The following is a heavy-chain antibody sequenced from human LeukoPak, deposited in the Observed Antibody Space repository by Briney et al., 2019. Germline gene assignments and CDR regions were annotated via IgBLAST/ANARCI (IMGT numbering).Heavy chain of an antibody. Sequence: SETLSLTCTVSGGSISTNSYYWAWIRQPPGKGLEWIANIYYSGSTYYNPSLKSRITISVDTSKNQFSLKLSSVTAADTAVYYCARLYKPGWFDPWGQGTLVTVSS. D-gene: IGHD1-1*01. J-gene: IGHJ5*02. CDR1: GGSISTNSYY. CDR3: ARLYKPGWFDP. V-gene: IGHV4-39*07. CDR2: IYYSGST.